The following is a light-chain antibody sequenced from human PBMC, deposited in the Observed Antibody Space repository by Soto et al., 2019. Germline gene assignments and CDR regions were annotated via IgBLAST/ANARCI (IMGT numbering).Light chain of an antibody. J-gene: IGKJ1*01. V-gene: IGKV3-15*01. CDR2: GAS. CDR3: QQYNNWWT. CDR1: QSVSTS. Sequence: EIVMTRSPATLSVSPGERATLSCRASQSVSTSLAWYQQKPGQAPRLLISGASNRATGVPARFSGSGSETEFTLTISSLQSEDFAVYYCQQYNNWWTFGQGTKVEIK.